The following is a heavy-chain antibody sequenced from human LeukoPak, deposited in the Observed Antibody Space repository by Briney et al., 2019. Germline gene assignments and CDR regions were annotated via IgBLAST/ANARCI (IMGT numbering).Heavy chain of an antibody. CDR1: GGSISSGDYY. CDR2: IYNSGST. V-gene: IGHV4-31*03. J-gene: IGHJ4*02. Sequence: PSETLSLTCTVSGGSISSGDYYWSWIRQHPGKGLEWIGYIYNSGSTYYNPSLKSRVTISVDTSKNQFSLKLNSVTAAATAVYFCATERDYGDRFFDYWGQGTLVTVSS. D-gene: IGHD4-17*01. CDR3: ATERDYGDRFFDY.